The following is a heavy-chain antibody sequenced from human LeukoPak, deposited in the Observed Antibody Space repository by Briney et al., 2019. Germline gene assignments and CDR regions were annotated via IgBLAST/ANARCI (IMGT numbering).Heavy chain of an antibody. CDR2: IYYSGST. D-gene: IGHD1/OR15-1a*01. CDR1: GFTVSSNY. Sequence: GSLRLSCAASGFTVSSNYMSWVRQPPGKGLEWIGNIYYSGSTYYNPSLKSRVTISVDTSKNQFSLKLSSVTAAETAVYFCARGVNNWNIDVFDIWGQGTMVTVSS. J-gene: IGHJ3*02. CDR3: ARGVNNWNIDVFDI. V-gene: IGHV4-59*02.